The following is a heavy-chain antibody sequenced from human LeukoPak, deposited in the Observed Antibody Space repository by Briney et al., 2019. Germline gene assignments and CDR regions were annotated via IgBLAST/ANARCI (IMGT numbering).Heavy chain of an antibody. D-gene: IGHD3-22*01. J-gene: IGHJ4*02. CDR1: GFTFTSAP. CDR3: ATKTPGNYPYDY. V-gene: IGHV3-23*01. Sequence: GGSLRFSCVLSGFTFTSAPMNWVRQAPGKGLEWVSTSGTDGDTYYADSVKGRFTISRDNSKNTVHLQMTSLGVEDTAVYYCATKTPGNYPYDYWGQGTLVIVSP. CDR2: SGTDGDT.